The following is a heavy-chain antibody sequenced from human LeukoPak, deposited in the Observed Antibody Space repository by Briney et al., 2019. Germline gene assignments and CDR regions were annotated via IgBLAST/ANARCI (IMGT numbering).Heavy chain of an antibody. D-gene: IGHD6-13*01. CDR1: GGTFTSYT. V-gene: IGHV1-69*02. J-gene: IGHJ4*02. CDR2: IIPILGIA. CDR3: ARGKIGSAAAFDY. Sequence: GASVTVSCKASGGTFTSYTISWVRQAPGQGLEWMGRIIPILGIANYAQKFQGRVTITSDKSTSTAYMELSSLRSEDTAVYYCARGKIGSAAAFDYWGQGTLVTVSS.